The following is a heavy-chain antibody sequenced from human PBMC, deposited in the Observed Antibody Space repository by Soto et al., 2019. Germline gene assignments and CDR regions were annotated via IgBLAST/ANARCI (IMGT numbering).Heavy chain of an antibody. V-gene: IGHV4-61*01. J-gene: IGHJ3*02. D-gene: IGHD3-16*02. CDR1: GGSVSSGSYY. CDR2: IYYSGNT. Sequence: QVQLQESGPGLVKPSETLSLTCTVYGGSVSSGSYYWSWIRQPPGKGLEWIGYIYYSGNTNYNPSLKSRVTISVDTSKNQFSLKVTSVTVADTAVYYCARAGAGRYDIWGQGTLVTVSS. CDR3: ARAGAGRYDI.